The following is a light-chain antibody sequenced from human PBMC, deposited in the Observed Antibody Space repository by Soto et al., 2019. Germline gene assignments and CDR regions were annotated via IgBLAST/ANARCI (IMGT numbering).Light chain of an antibody. J-gene: IGLJ3*02. CDR1: SSNIGSNY. CDR2: TND. V-gene: IGLV1-47*02. CDR3: AAWDDSLRGWV. Sequence: QLVLTQPPSASGTPGQRVTISCSGSSSNIGSNYVYWYQQLPGTAPKLLIYTNDQRPSGVPDRFSGSKSGTSASLAISGLRSEDEADYYCAAWDDSLRGWVFGGGTKLNVL.